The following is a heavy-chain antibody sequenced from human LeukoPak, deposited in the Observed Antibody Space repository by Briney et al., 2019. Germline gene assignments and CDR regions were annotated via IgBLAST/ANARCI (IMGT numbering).Heavy chain of an antibody. Sequence: PGGSLRLSCAASGFTFSSYAMHWVRQAPGKGLEWVAVISYDGSNKYYADSVKGRFTISRDNSKNTLYLQMNSLRAEDTAVYYCARVNDSGGYLSGQIDYWGQGTLVTVSS. CDR2: ISYDGSNK. CDR1: GFTFSSYA. CDR3: ARVNDSGGYLSGQIDY. J-gene: IGHJ4*02. V-gene: IGHV3-30*04. D-gene: IGHD3-22*01.